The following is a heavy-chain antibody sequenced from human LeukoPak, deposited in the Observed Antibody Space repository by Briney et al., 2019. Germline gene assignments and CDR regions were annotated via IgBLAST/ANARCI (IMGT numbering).Heavy chain of an antibody. D-gene: IGHD6-19*01. V-gene: IGHV3-23*01. CDR2: ISGSGGST. CDR1: GFTFSSYA. Sequence: PGGSLRLSCAASGFTFSSYAMSWVGQAPGKGLEWVSAISGSGGSTYYADSVKGRFTISRDNSKNTLYLQMSSLRAEDTAVYYCAKSDSGWTYYYYGMDVWGQGTTVTVSS. CDR3: AKSDSGWTYYYYGMDV. J-gene: IGHJ6*02.